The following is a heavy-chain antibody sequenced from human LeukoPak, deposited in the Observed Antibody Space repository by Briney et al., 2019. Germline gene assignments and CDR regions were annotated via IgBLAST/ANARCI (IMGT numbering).Heavy chain of an antibody. Sequence: GGSLRLSCGASRFTFSNYWMSWVRQAPGKGLEWVAVISYDGTNEYYADSVKGRFTISRDNSKITLYLQMNSLRAEDTAVYYCASGAGGWELLTKSTFDYWGQGTLVTVSS. J-gene: IGHJ4*02. V-gene: IGHV3-30*03. CDR2: ISYDGTNE. CDR1: RFTFSNYW. CDR3: ASGAGGWELLTKSTFDY. D-gene: IGHD1-26*01.